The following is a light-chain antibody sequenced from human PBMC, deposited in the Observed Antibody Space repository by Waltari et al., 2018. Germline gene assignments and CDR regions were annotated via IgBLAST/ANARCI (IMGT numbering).Light chain of an antibody. CDR3: HQYGTSPRT. CDR2: GAS. V-gene: IGKV3-20*01. Sequence: EVVLTQSPVTLSLSPGERATLSCRASQSVSSTYLAWYQKKAGLPPRLLIFGASIRATGIPDRFSGSGSGTEFTLTIDRLEPEDSAVYYCHQYGTSPRTFGQGP. CDR1: QSVSSTY. J-gene: IGKJ1*01.